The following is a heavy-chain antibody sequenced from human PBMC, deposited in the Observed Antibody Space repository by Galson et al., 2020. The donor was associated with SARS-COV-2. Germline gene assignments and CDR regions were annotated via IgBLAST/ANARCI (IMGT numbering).Heavy chain of an antibody. D-gene: IGHD6-13*01. CDR2: XXXXXGTT. J-gene: IGHJ4*02. CDR3: ARGLDPGIAAIVMQS. V-gene: IGHV3-20*04. Sequence: GGSLRLSCTASGFTFDDYGMXXXXXXXXXGTXXXXXXXXXXGTTGYADSVKGRFTISRDNAKNSLYLQMNSLRAEDTALYYCARGLDPGIAAIVMQSWGQGTLVAVSS. CDR1: GFTFDDYG.